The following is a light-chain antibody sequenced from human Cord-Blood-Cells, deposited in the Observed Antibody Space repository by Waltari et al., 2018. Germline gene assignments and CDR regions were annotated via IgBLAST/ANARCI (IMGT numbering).Light chain of an antibody. V-gene: IGKV3-11*01. CDR1: QSVSSY. CDR3: QQRSNWPPV. Sequence: EIVLTQSPATLSLSPAESATLSCRASQSVSSYLAWYQQKPGQAPRLLIYDASNRATGIPARFSGSGSGTDFTLTISSLEPEDFAVYYCQQRSNWPPVFGPGTKVDIK. CDR2: DAS. J-gene: IGKJ3*01.